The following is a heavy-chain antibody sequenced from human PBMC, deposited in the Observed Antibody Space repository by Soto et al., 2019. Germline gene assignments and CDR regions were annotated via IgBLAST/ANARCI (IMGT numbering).Heavy chain of an antibody. CDR3: AKDLYSGSYSSYYFHH. V-gene: IGHV3-30*18. CDR1: GFTLKSFA. CDR2: ISDDGSNQ. D-gene: IGHD1-26*01. Sequence: QVHLVESGGGMVQPGGSLRLSCAASGFTLKSFAMQWVRQAPGKGLEWVAFISDDGSNQYFADSVTGRCTISRDNSENTVSLQIDSLRPGDTAVYYCAKDLYSGSYSSYYFHHWGQGILVTVSS. J-gene: IGHJ4*02.